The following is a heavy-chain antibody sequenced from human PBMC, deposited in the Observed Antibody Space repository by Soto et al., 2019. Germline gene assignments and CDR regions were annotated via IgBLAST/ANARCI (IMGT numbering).Heavy chain of an antibody. V-gene: IGHV3-53*01. D-gene: IGHD1-7*01. J-gene: IGHJ6*02. Sequence: PGGSLRLSCAASGFTVSSKYMSWVRQAPGKGLEWVSLIQSGGPTYYVDSVKGRFTLTRDNARNSLYLQMNSLRADDTAVYHSAREAGTTAPYYYYGIDVWGQGTTVTVSS. CDR2: IQSGGPT. CDR1: GFTVSSKY. CDR3: AREAGTTAPYYYYGIDV.